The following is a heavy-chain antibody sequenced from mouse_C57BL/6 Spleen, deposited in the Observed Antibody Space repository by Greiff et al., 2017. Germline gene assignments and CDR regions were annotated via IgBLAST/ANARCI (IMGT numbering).Heavy chain of an antibody. V-gene: IGHV2-6-1*01. CDR2: IWSDGST. Sequence: VKLQQSGPGLVAPSQSLSITCTVSGFSLTSYGVHWVRQPPGKGLEWLVVIWSDGSTTYNSALKSRLSISKDNSKSQVFLKMNSLQTDDTAMYYCARQGDYDCAMDYWGQGTSVTVSS. CDR3: ARQGDYDCAMDY. J-gene: IGHJ4*01. D-gene: IGHD2-4*01. CDR1: GFSLTSYG.